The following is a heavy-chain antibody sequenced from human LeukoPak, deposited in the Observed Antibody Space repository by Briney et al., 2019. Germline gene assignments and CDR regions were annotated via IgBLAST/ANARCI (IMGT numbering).Heavy chain of an antibody. V-gene: IGHV3-13*04. Sequence: GGSLRLSCAASGFTFTTYDMHWVRQAPGKGLEWVSSIGKGSDTYYPASVKGRFTVSREDAKNSLYLQMNSLRAEDTAVYYCARARSGSEGDYFDYLGQGNLVTVSS. CDR2: IGKGSDT. D-gene: IGHD5-12*01. CDR1: GFTFTTYD. CDR3: ARARSGSEGDYFDY. J-gene: IGHJ4*02.